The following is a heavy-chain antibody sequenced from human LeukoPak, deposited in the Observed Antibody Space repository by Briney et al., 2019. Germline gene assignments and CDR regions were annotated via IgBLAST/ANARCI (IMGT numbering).Heavy chain of an antibody. CDR3: ARVILGSRMPRVLYTAFDI. CDR1: GFTFSSYA. V-gene: IGHV3-23*01. J-gene: IGHJ3*02. Sequence: GGSLRLSCAASGFTFSSYAMSWVRQAPGKGLDWVSAISGSGGSTYYADSVKGRFTISRDNSKNTLYLQMNSLRAEDTAVYYCARVILGSRMPRVLYTAFDIWGQGTVVTVSS. D-gene: IGHD2-2*02. CDR2: ISGSGGST.